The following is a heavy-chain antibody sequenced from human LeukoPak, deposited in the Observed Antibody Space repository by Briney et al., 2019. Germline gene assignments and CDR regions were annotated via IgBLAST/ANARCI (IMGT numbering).Heavy chain of an antibody. D-gene: IGHD6-19*01. J-gene: IGHJ4*02. V-gene: IGHV3-23*01. CDR2: ISAGGDTT. Sequence: GGSLRLSCAASGFTFSSGVMTWVGRAPGKGLKGCSMISAGGDTTYYADSVRGRFTISRDNSKNTLYLQMNSLRAEDTAIYYCAKPSYNSGWYFDYWGQGTLVTVSS. CDR1: GFTFSSGV. CDR3: AKPSYNSGWYFDY.